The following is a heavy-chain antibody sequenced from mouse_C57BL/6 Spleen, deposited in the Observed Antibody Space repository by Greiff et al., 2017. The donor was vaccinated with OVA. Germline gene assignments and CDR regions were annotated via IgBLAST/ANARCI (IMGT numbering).Heavy chain of an antibody. J-gene: IGHJ2*01. Sequence: VQLQQSGPELVKPGASVKISCKASGYAFSSSWMNWVKQRPGKGLEWIGDIYPGSGSTNYNEKFKSKATLTVDTSSSTAYMQLSSLTSEDAAVYYCARWRAYYSTLFDYWGQGTTLTVSS. CDR2: IYPGSGST. D-gene: IGHD2-5*01. CDR1: GYAFSSSW. V-gene: IGHV1-55*01. CDR3: ARWRAYYSTLFDY.